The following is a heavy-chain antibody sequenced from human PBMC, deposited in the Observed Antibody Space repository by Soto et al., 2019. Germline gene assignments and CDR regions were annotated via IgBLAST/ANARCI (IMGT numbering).Heavy chain of an antibody. Sequence: TSETLSLTCTVSGGSISSYDWSWIRQPPGKGLEWIGYIYYSGSTNYNPSLKSRVTISVDTSKNQFSLKLSSVTAADTAVYYCARWGNIAAAGFALDYWGQGTLVTVSS. CDR1: GGSISSYD. D-gene: IGHD6-13*01. CDR2: IYYSGST. V-gene: IGHV4-59*01. J-gene: IGHJ4*02. CDR3: ARWGNIAAAGFALDY.